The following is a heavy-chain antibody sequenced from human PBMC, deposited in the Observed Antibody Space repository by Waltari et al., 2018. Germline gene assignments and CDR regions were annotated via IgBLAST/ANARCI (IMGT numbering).Heavy chain of an antibody. CDR2: IYTSGST. V-gene: IGHV4-4*07. CDR1: GGSISSYY. D-gene: IGHD4-17*01. CDR3: ARASPRLRYGDRNYDWYFDL. J-gene: IGHJ2*01. Sequence: QVQLQESGPGLVKPSETLSLTCTVSGGSISSYYWSWIRQPAGKGLEWIGRIYTSGSTTYNPSRKSRVTMSVDTSKNQFSRKLSSVTAADTAVYYCARASPRLRYGDRNYDWYFDLWGRGTLVTVSS.